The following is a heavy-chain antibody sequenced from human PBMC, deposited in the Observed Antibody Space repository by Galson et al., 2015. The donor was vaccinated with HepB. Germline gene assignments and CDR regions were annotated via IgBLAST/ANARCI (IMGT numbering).Heavy chain of an antibody. CDR1: GDSVSSNSAV. Sequence: CAISGDSVSSNSAVWNWIRQSPSRGFEWLGRTYYRSNWRKDYALFVRSRIIINADISRNQISLQMNGLRAEDTGVYYCATVKFGSGAYWTFEIWGQGTLVTVSS. J-gene: IGHJ3*02. D-gene: IGHD4/OR15-4a*01. V-gene: IGHV6-1*01. CDR2: TYYRSNWRK. CDR3: ATVKFGSGAYWTFEI.